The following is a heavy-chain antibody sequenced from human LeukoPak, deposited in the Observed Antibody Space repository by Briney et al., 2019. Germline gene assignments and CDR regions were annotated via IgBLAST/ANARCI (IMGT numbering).Heavy chain of an antibody. CDR1: GGSISSSSYY. J-gene: IGHJ4*02. V-gene: IGHV4-39*07. D-gene: IGHD3-22*01. Sequence: SETLSLTCTVSGGSISSSSYYWGWIRQPPGKGLEWIGSIYYSGSTNYNPSLKSRVTISVDTSKNQFSLKLSSVTAADTAVYYCARNYDSSGYIPYYFDYWGQGTLVTVSS. CDR2: IYYSGST. CDR3: ARNYDSSGYIPYYFDY.